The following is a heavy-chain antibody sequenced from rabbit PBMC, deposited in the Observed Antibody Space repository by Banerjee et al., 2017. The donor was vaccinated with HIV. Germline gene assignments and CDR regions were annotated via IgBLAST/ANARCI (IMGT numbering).Heavy chain of an antibody. J-gene: IGHJ4*01. CDR3: ARSITGSGDYIIYFNL. CDR2: IWVTSGNT. V-gene: IGHV1S40*01. CDR1: GIDFSSYYY. D-gene: IGHD1-1*01. Sequence: QSLEESGGDLVKPGASLTLTRTASGIDFSSYYYMCWVRQAPGKGPEWIACIWVTSGNTWYASWVNGRFTISKTSSTTVTLQMTSLTAADTATYFCARSITGSGDYIIYFNLWGPGTLVTVS.